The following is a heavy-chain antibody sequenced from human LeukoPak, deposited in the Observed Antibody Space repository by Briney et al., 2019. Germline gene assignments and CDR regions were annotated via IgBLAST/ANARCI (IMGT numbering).Heavy chain of an antibody. V-gene: IGHV3-23*01. J-gene: IGHJ4*02. CDR3: AKALTMIVVVTH. Sequence: PGGSLRLSCAASGFTFSSYGEHWVRQAPGKGLEWVSAISGSGGSTYYADSVKGRFTISRDNSKNTLYLQMNSLRAEDTAAYYCAKALTMIVVVTHWGQGTLVTVSS. CDR2: ISGSGGST. CDR1: GFTFSSYG. D-gene: IGHD3-22*01.